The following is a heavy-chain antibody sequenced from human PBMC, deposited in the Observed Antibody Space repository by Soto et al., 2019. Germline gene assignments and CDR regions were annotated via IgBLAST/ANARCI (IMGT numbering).Heavy chain of an antibody. V-gene: IGHV1-8*01. CDR2: MNPNSGGT. CDR3: ARGPTGMIDY. Sequence: QVQLVQSGAEVKSPGASVKVSCKASGYTFTSYDINWVRQATGQGFERMGWMNPNSGGTRYVQKFQGRVTMTRDTSISTADMELSSLTSEDTAVYYCARGPTGMIDYWGQGPLVTVSS. J-gene: IGHJ4*02. CDR1: GYTFTSYD.